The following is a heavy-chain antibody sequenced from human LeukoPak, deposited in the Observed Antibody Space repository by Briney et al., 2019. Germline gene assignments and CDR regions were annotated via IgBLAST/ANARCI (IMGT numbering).Heavy chain of an antibody. Sequence: GGSLRLSCAASGFTFTSAGMHWVRQAPGKGLDWVAFISYDGSDKYYEDSVKGRFTISRDNSRNTLYLQMNSLRADDTAVYYCARGSGYYYALDYWGQGTLSPSPQ. J-gene: IGHJ4*02. CDR1: GFTFTSAG. CDR3: ARGSGYYYALDY. D-gene: IGHD3-22*01. V-gene: IGHV3-30*03. CDR2: ISYDGSDK.